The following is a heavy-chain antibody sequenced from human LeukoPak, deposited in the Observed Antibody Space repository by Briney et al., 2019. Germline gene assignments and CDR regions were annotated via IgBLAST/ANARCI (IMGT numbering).Heavy chain of an antibody. CDR3: AKDNLGGDYYDSSGAFDY. CDR2: ISWNSDSI. CDR1: GFTFDDYA. V-gene: IGHV3-9*01. J-gene: IGHJ4*02. Sequence: GGSLRLSCVASGFTFDDYAMHWVRQAPGKGLEWVSGISWNSDSIAYADSVKGRFTISRDNAKNSLYLQMNSLRAEDTALYYCAKDNLGGDYYDSSGAFDYWGQGTLVTVSS. D-gene: IGHD3-22*01.